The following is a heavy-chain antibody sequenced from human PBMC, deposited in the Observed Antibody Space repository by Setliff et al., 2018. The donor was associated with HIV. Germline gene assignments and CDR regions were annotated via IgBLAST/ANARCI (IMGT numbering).Heavy chain of an antibody. D-gene: IGHD3-22*01. CDR3: GRDRYYDSSGYYWFDSFDI. CDR1: GYTFTGYY. J-gene: IGHJ3*02. CDR2: INPNSGGT. V-gene: IGHV1-2*02. Sequence: ASVKVSCKAAGYTFTGYYMNWVRQAPGQGLEWMGWINPNSGGTNYAQKFQGRVTMTRDTSISTAYMELSRLRSDDTAVYYCGRDRYYDSSGYYWFDSFDIWGQGTMVTVS.